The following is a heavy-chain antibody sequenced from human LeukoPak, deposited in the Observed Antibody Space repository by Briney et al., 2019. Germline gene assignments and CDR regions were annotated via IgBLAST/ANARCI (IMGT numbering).Heavy chain of an antibody. D-gene: IGHD3-22*01. Sequence: GRSLRLSCAASGFIFSSYGMHWVRQAPGKGLEWVAVLSSDGSNKYYADSVKGRFTISRDNSKNTLYLQMNSLRAEDTAVYYCAKLDSSGLNDYWGQGTLVTVSS. J-gene: IGHJ4*02. CDR1: GFIFSSYG. CDR2: LSSDGSNK. V-gene: IGHV3-30*18. CDR3: AKLDSSGLNDY.